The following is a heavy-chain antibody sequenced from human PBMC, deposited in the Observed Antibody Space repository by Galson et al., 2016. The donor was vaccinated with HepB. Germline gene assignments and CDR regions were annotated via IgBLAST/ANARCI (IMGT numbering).Heavy chain of an antibody. Sequence: SLRLSCAGSEFTFRDYAIHWVRQAPGKGLEWVAIISYNGRSDYYSDAVKGRFTISRDNSKNTLYLQMNSLRAEDTAVYYCAKMPPLDLGMGDSSGYPHYGMDVWGQGTTVTVSS. CDR3: AKMPPLDLGMGDSSGYPHYGMDV. CDR1: EFTFRDYA. CDR2: ISYNGRSD. V-gene: IGHV3-30*18. D-gene: IGHD3-22*01. J-gene: IGHJ6*02.